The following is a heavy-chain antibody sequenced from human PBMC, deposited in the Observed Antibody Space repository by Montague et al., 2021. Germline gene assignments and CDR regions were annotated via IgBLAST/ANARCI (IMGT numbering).Heavy chain of an antibody. Sequence: SETLSLTCSVSGASINGWYWSWIRQPPGKGLECIGSVFYSGTTNYNPSLKSRVTLSADTSKNQISLKVNSVTAADTAVYYCARQGFYEIGCFFIWGRGTLVTVSS. V-gene: IGHV4-59*01. J-gene: IGHJ2*01. CDR2: VFYSGTT. D-gene: IGHD3-16*01. CDR1: GASINGWY. CDR3: ARQGFYEIGCFFI.